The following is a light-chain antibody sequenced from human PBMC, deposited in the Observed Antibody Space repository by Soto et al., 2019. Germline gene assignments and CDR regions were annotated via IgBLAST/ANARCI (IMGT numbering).Light chain of an antibody. CDR2: GKN. J-gene: IGLJ2*01. V-gene: IGLV1-40*01. CDR1: SSNIGAGYD. Sequence: QSVLTQPPSVSGAPGQRVTISCTGSSSNIGAGYDVHWYQQLPGTAPKLLIFGKNNRPSGVPDRFSGSKSGTSASLAITGLQAEDEADYYCQSYDSSLRGVFGGGTKLTVL. CDR3: QSYDSSLRGV.